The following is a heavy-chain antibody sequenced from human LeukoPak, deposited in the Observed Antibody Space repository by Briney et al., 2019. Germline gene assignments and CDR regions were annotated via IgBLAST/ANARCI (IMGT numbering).Heavy chain of an antibody. V-gene: IGHV4-4*07. CDR3: ARDRRYCSSTSCYGSGWFDP. D-gene: IGHD2-2*01. CDR1: GGSISSYY. Sequence: SETLSLTCTVSGGSISSYYWSWIRQPAGKGLEWIGRIYTSGSTNYNPSLKSRVTMSVDTSKNQFSLKLSSVTAADTAVYCCARDRRYCSSTSCYGSGWFDPWGQGTLVTVSS. CDR2: IYTSGST. J-gene: IGHJ5*02.